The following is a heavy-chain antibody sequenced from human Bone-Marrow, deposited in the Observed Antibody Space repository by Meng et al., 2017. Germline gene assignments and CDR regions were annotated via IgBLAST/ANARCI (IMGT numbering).Heavy chain of an antibody. CDR2: ISSSGSTI. V-gene: IGHV3-11*01. J-gene: IGHJ4*02. CDR1: GFTFSDYY. D-gene: IGHD1-26*01. Sequence: GESLKISCAASGFTFSDYYMSWIRQAPGKGLEWVSYISSSGSTIYYADSVKGRFTISRDNAKNSLYLQMNSLRAEDTAVYYCARDWEWELLGVCFDYWGQGTLVTVSS. CDR3: ARDWEWELLGVCFDY.